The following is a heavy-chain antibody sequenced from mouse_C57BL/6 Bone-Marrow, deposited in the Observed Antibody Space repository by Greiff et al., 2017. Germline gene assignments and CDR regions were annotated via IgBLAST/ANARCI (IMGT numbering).Heavy chain of an antibody. CDR2: ISYDGSN. CDR3: ARIITTRNFDV. V-gene: IGHV3-6*01. CDR1: GYSITSGYY. D-gene: IGHD1-1*01. Sequence: EVQLQESGPGLVKPSQSLSLTCSVTGYSITSGYYWNWIRQFPGNKLEWMGYISYDGSNNYNPALKNRISITRDTSKNQFFLKLNSVTTEDTATYYCARIITTRNFDVWGTGTTVTVSS. J-gene: IGHJ1*03.